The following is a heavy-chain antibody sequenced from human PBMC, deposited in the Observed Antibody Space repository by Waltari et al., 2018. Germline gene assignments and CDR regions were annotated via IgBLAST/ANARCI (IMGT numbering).Heavy chain of an antibody. J-gene: IGHJ4*02. CDR1: GFTFSSYL. V-gene: IGHV3-7*01. CDR2: IKQDGSEK. CDR3: ASLEPYYDILTGYYGTGGY. Sequence: EVQLVESGGGLVQPGGSLRLSCAASGFTFSSYLMSWVRQAPGKGLEWVANIKQDGSEKYYVDSVKGRFTISRDNAKNSLYLQMDSLRAEDTAVYYCASLEPYYDILTGYYGTGGYWAQGTLVTVSS. D-gene: IGHD3-9*01.